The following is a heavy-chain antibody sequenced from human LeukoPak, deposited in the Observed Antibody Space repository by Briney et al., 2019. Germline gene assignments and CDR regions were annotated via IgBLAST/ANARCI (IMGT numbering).Heavy chain of an antibody. J-gene: IGHJ4*02. Sequence: SETLSLTCTVSEYSITSAYYWGWIRQSPGKGLAWIGSIYHSGSSYYNPSLKSRVTISVDTSKNHFSLKLTSVTAADTAVYYCAREHYYDSTAYLDWGQGTLVSVSS. V-gene: IGHV4-38-2*02. D-gene: IGHD3-22*01. CDR2: IYHSGSS. CDR1: EYSITSAYY. CDR3: AREHYYDSTAYLD.